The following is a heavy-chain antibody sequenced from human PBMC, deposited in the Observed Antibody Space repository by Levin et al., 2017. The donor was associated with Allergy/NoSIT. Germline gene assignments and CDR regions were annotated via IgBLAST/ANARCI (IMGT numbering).Heavy chain of an antibody. V-gene: IGHV1-69*02. D-gene: IGHD2-15*01. Sequence: SVKVSCKASGGTFSSYTISWVRQAPGQGLEWMGRIIPILGIANYAQKFQGRVTITADKSTSTAYMELSSLRSEDTAVYYCARTLTQSPWAFDIWGQGTMVTVSS. J-gene: IGHJ3*02. CDR1: GGTFSSYT. CDR3: ARTLTQSPWAFDI. CDR2: IIPILGIA.